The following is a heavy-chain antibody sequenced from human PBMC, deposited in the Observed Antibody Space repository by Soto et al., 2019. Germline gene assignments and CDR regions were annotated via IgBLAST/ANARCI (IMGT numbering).Heavy chain of an antibody. D-gene: IGHD2-15*01. CDR1: GITFSSYW. Sequence: GGSLRLSCAASGITFSSYWMHWVRQAPGKGLVWVSRINSDGTSTNYADSVKGRFTISRDNDKNTLYLQMNSLRVEDTAIYYCVSLRTCGGGTCYSGYWGQGTLVTVSS. CDR2: INSDGTST. V-gene: IGHV3-74*01. CDR3: VSLRTCGGGTCYSGY. J-gene: IGHJ4*02.